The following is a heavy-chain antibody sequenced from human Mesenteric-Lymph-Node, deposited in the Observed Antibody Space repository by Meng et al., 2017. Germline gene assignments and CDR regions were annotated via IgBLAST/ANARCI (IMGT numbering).Heavy chain of an antibody. D-gene: IGHD2-15*01. CDR3: ARPTAYCSGGSCYSHAFDI. Sequence: GGSLRLSCKGSGYSFTSYWIGWVRQMPGKGLEWMGIIYPGDSDTRYSPSFQGQVTISADKSISTAYLQWSSLKASDTAMYYCARPTAYCSGGSCYSHAFDIWGQGTMVTVSS. CDR1: GYSFTSYW. CDR2: IYPGDSDT. J-gene: IGHJ3*02. V-gene: IGHV5-51*01.